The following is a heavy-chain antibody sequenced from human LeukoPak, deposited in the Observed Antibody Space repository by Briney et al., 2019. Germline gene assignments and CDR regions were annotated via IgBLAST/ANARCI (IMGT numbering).Heavy chain of an antibody. D-gene: IGHD2-2*01. CDR2: IYYSGST. CDR1: GASVSSSSYY. J-gene: IGHJ4*02. V-gene: IGHV4-39*01. CDR3: ARQTANCGRTGCPIDY. Sequence: PSETLSLTCTVSGASVSSSSYYWGWIRQPPGKGLEWIGTIYYSGSTYYNPSLKSRVTISVDTSKNQFSLKLTSVTAAETALYYCARQTANCGRTGCPIDYWGQGTLVTVSS.